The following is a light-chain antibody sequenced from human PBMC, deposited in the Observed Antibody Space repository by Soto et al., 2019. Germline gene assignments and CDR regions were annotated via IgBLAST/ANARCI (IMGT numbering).Light chain of an antibody. Sequence: EIVLTQSPATLSLSPGERATLSCRASQSVSNYFAWHQQRPGQAPRLLIFGASNRATGVPDRFTGSGSGTEFTLTINSLQSEDFAVYYCQQYNNWPRTFGQGTKVDIK. CDR2: GAS. CDR1: QSVSNY. V-gene: IGKV3D-15*01. J-gene: IGKJ1*01. CDR3: QQYNNWPRT.